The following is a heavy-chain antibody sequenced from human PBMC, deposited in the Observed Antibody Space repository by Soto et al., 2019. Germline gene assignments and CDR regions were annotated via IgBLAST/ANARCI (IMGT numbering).Heavy chain of an antibody. CDR3: AKDMGQGVETFDY. V-gene: IGHV3-23*01. Sequence: PGWSLRLSCAGSGFTLTRSAVSWVRQAPGKGLEWVSGISAGGGGTYYADSVKGRFTISRDISKNTVYLQMNGLRVEDTAVYYSAKDMGQGVETFDYWRHGTLVTVS. J-gene: IGHJ4*01. CDR2: ISAGGGGT. D-gene: IGHD2-21*02. CDR1: GFTLTRSA.